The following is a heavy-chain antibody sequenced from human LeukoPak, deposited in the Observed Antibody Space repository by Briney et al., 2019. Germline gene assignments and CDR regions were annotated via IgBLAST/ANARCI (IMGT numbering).Heavy chain of an antibody. CDR2: MYYSGNT. J-gene: IGHJ6*03. Sequence: WIRQSPGKGLEWIGSMYYSGNTYYNPSLKSRVTISVDTSKNQFSLKLSSVTAADTAVYYCARKEGVIAAAGTLYYYYYYYMDVWGKGTTVTVSS. V-gene: IGHV4-39*01. CDR3: ARKEGVIAAAGTLYYYYYYYMDV. D-gene: IGHD6-13*01.